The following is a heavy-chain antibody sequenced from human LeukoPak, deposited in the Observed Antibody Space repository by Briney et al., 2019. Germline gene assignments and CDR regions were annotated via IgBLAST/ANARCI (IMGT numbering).Heavy chain of an antibody. CDR3: YTDIVTVPAPDY. D-gene: IGHD2-15*01. J-gene: IGHJ4*02. V-gene: IGHV3-30*02. CDR2: IIYDRGDT. CDR1: GFTFNTYG. Sequence: GGSLRLSCTASGFTFNTYGMHWVRQPPGKGLEWVAFIIYDRGDTYYADSVKGRFTISRDSSKTTLYLQMNSLRAEDTAVYYCYTDIVTVPAPDYWGQGALVTVSS.